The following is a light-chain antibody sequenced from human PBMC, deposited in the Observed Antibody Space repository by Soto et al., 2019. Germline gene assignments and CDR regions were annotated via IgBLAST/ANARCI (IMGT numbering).Light chain of an antibody. CDR1: SSDLDDFQY. CDR2: GVS. CDR3: SAYTSSSIVI. Sequence: QSVLTQPASVSGSPGQSITISCNGTSSDLDDFQYVSWYQQHPGKAPKLTIYGVSNRPSGVSNRFSGSKSGNTASLTISGLQTDDEADYYCSAYTSSSIVIFGGGTKLTVL. J-gene: IGLJ2*01. V-gene: IGLV2-14*03.